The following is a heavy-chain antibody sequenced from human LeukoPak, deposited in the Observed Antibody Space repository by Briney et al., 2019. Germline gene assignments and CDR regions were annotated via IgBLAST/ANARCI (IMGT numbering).Heavy chain of an antibody. V-gene: IGHV3-64*01. D-gene: IGHD3-22*01. CDR1: GFTFSKYA. CDR2: ISGNGSST. Sequence: GGSLRLSCAASGFTFSKYAMHWVRQTPGKGLECVSSISGNGSSTYYANSVKGRFTISRDNSKNTLYLQMGSLRAEDMAVYYCARGPYDSSRDWGQGTLVTVSS. J-gene: IGHJ4*02. CDR3: ARGPYDSSRD.